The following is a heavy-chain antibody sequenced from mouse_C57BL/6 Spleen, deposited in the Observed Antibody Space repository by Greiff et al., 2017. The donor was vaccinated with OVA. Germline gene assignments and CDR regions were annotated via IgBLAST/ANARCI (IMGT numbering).Heavy chain of an antibody. J-gene: IGHJ4*01. CDR2: IWSDGST. D-gene: IGHD4-1*01. V-gene: IGHV2-6*03. CDR1: GFSLTSYG. CDR3: AGTGTGNYYAMDY. Sequence: VQLQQSGPGLVAPSQSLSITCTVSGFSLTSYGVHWVRQPPGKGLEWLVVIWSDGSTTYNSALKSRLSISKDNSKSQVFLKMNSLQTDDTAMYYCAGTGTGNYYAMDYWGQGTSVTVSS.